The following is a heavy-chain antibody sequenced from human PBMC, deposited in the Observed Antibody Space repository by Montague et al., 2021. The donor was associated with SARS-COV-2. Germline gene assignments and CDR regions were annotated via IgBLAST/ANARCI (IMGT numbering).Heavy chain of an antibody. D-gene: IGHD2-21*01. CDR1: GGSFSDYH. V-gene: IGHV4-34*01. Sequence: SETLSLTCVVYGGSFSDYHWSWIRHPPGKGLEWIGEINHSGSTNYNPSLKSLITISVDTSKNQLSLKLSSVTAADTAIYYCSCIESSSRKGTFDYWGHGTLVTVSS. CDR2: INHSGST. J-gene: IGHJ4*01. CDR3: SCIESSSRKGTFDY.